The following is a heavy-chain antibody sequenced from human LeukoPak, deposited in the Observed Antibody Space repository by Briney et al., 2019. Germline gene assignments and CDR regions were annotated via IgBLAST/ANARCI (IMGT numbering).Heavy chain of an antibody. J-gene: IGHJ4*02. V-gene: IGHV3-30*01. CDR1: GFTFSSYA. Sequence: GGSPRLSCAASGFTFSSYAMHWVRQAPGKGLEWVAVISYDGSNKYYADSVKGRFTISRDNSKNTLYLQMNSLRAEDTAVYYCARGYSYAYYFDYWGQGTLVTVSS. CDR3: ARGYSYAYYFDY. CDR2: ISYDGSNK. D-gene: IGHD5-18*01.